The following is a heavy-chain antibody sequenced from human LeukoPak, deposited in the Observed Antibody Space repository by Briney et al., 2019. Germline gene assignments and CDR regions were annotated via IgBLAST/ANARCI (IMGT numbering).Heavy chain of an antibody. CDR2: IYYSGST. CDR3: GRENYYGGGAFEI. J-gene: IGHJ3*02. V-gene: IGHV4-31*03. Sequence: TLSLTCTVSGGSISSGGYYWSWIRQHPGKGLEWIGYIYYSGSTYYNPSLKSRVTISVDTSKNQFSLKLSSVTAADTAVYYGGRENYYGGGAFEIWAKGQWSPSLQ. CDR1: GGSISSGGYY. D-gene: IGHD3-10*01.